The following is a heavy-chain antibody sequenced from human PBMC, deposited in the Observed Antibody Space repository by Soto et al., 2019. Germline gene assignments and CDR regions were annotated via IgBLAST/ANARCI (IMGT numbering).Heavy chain of an antibody. Sequence: QVHLVESGGGVVQPGRSLRLSCAASGFTFSNYAMHWVRQAPGKGLEWVAVISYDGSDKYNANSVKGRFTISRDNSKNTLYLQKNSLRAEDTAVYYCERDTGPNGYIYYYFGIDVWGQWTTVTVSS. J-gene: IGHJ6*02. D-gene: IGHD5-18*01. CDR1: GFTFSNYA. V-gene: IGHV3-30-3*01. CDR3: ERDTGPNGYIYYYFGIDV. CDR2: ISYDGSDK.